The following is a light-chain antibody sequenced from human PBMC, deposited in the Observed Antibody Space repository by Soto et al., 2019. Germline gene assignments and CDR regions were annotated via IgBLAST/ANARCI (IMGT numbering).Light chain of an antibody. CDR3: QQYGSSSEIT. CDR1: QSVSSSY. V-gene: IGKV3-20*01. J-gene: IGKJ5*01. Sequence: EIVLTQSPGTLSLSPGERATLSCRASQSVSSSYLAWYQQKPGQAPRLLVYGASSRATGFPDRFSGSGSGTDFTLTISGLEPEDSAVYYCQQYGSSSEITFGQGTRLEIK. CDR2: GAS.